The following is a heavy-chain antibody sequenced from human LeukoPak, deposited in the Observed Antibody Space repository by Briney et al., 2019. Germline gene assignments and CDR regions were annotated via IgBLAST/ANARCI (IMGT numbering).Heavy chain of an antibody. CDR2: IWYDGSNK. CDR1: GFTFSSYG. J-gene: IGHJ4*02. D-gene: IGHD2-15*01. CDR3: ARWELLEEFDY. Sequence: GGSLRLSCAASGFTFSSYGMHWVRQAPGKGLEWVAVIWYDGSNKYYADSVKGRFTISRDNSKNTLYLQMNSLRAEDTAAYYCARWELLEEFDYWGQGTLVTVSS. V-gene: IGHV3-33*01.